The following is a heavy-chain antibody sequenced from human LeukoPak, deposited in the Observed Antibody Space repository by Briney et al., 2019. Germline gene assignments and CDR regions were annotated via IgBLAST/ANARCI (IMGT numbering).Heavy chain of an antibody. Sequence: GGSLRLSCAASGFTFSSYSMNWVRQAPGKGLEWVSYISSSSSTIYYADSVKGRFTISRDNAKNSLYLQMNSLRAEDTAVYYCARGALGYCSSTSCLFATFFDYWGQGTLVTVSS. CDR1: GFTFSSYS. CDR3: ARGALGYCSSTSCLFATFFDY. J-gene: IGHJ4*02. V-gene: IGHV3-48*04. CDR2: ISSSSSTI. D-gene: IGHD2-2*01.